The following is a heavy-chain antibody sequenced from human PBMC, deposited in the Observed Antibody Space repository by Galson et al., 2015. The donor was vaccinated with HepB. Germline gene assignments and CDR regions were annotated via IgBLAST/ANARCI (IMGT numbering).Heavy chain of an antibody. CDR3: TTAGTLPYYDFWTGYPLDY. CDR1: GFTFTSAW. V-gene: IGHV3-15*01. CDR2: IKSKVDGGTT. J-gene: IGHJ4*02. D-gene: IGHD3-3*01. Sequence: SLRLSCAASGFTFTSAWMSWVRQAPGKGLEWIGRIKSKVDGGTTDYATPVKGRFTISRDDSEYTLYLQMNSLKTEDTALYYCTTAGTLPYYDFWTGYPLDYWGQGALVTVSS.